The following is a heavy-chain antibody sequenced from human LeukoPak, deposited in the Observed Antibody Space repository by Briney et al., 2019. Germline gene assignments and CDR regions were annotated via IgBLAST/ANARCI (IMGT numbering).Heavy chain of an antibody. Sequence: GGSLRLSCAASGFTFSSYGMHWVRQAPGKGLEWVAVISYDGSDKYYADSVKGRFTISRDNSKNTLYLQMNSLRAEDTAVYYCAKDGSSRWYGGLTDYWGQGTLVTVSS. J-gene: IGHJ4*02. V-gene: IGHV3-30*18. D-gene: IGHD6-13*01. CDR1: GFTFSSYG. CDR3: AKDGSSRWYGGLTDY. CDR2: ISYDGSDK.